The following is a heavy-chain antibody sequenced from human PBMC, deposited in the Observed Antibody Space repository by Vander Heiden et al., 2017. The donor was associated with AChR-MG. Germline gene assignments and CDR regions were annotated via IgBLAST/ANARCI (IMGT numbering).Heavy chain of an antibody. D-gene: IGHD1-1*01. Sequence: EGQLVESGGGLVQPGGSLRLSCVASGFPFSASAMNWVRQTPGKGLQWVSYINSASDRSLYAVFVKGRFTISRDNAKNSLYLQLDSLTDEDTAVYYCARAANSGLDYWGQGSLVTVSS. V-gene: IGHV3-48*02. CDR1: GFPFSASA. J-gene: IGHJ4*02. CDR2: INSASDRS. CDR3: ARAANSGLDY.